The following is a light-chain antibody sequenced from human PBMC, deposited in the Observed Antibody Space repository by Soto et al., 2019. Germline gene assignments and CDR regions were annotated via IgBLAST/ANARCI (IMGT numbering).Light chain of an antibody. Sequence: SGLTRPAPLSGCPGQSITTSLTGTSRAVGGFNYVSWYQQHPGKAPKLMIYDVTNRPSGVSYRFSGSKSGNTASLTISGLQAEDEADYYCNSYTSSSTYVFGTGTKVTVL. CDR3: NSYTSSSTYV. V-gene: IGLV2-14*03. CDR2: DVT. CDR1: SRAVGGFNY. J-gene: IGLJ1*01.